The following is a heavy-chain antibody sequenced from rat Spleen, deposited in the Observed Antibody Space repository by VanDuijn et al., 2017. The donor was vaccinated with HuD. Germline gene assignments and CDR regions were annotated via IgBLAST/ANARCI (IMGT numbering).Heavy chain of an antibody. CDR2: ISYEGSST. Sequence: EVQLVESGGGLVQPGRSLKLSCAASGFTFSDYYMAWFRQAPKKGLEWVASISYEGSSTYYGDSVKGRFTISRDNAKNTLYLQMDSLRSEDTATYYCAKDRIIRGSSFAYWGQGTLVTVSS. CDR3: AKDRIIRGSSFAY. V-gene: IGHV5-22*01. CDR1: GFTFSDYY. D-gene: IGHD4-3*01. J-gene: IGHJ3*01.